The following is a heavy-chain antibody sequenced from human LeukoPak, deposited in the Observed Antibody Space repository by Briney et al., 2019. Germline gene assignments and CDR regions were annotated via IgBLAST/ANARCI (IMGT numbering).Heavy chain of an antibody. D-gene: IGHD3-10*01. CDR2: IYHGGSS. V-gene: IGHV4-4*02. CDR3: ARGEQHGSGTVHFDY. Sequence: PSVTLSLTCAVAGGSISSSNWGSWVRQPPGQGLGWIGEIYHGGSSNYNLSLKSRLIMSVDRSRNQFSLRLTSVTAADTAVYYCARGEQHGSGTVHFDYWGQGTLVTVSS. J-gene: IGHJ4*02. CDR1: GGSISSSNW.